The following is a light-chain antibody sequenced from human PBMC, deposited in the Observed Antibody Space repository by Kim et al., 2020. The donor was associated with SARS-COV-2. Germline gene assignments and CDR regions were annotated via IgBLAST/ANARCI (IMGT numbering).Light chain of an antibody. CDR1: QSLVYSDGNSY. Sequence: PASISCRSRQSLVYSDGNSYLNWFHQRQGQSPRRLIYKVSNRDSGVPDRFSGSGSGTDFTLQISRVEAEDVGVYYCMQGTHWPFTCGPGTKVDIK. V-gene: IGKV2-30*01. CDR3: MQGTHWPFT. J-gene: IGKJ3*01. CDR2: KVS.